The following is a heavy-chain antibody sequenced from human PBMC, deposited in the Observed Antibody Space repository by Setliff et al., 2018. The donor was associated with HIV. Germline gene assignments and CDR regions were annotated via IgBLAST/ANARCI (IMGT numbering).Heavy chain of an antibody. CDR3: AWGSGSYGS. J-gene: IGHJ5*02. CDR1: RFDFNNYW. Sequence: GGSLRLSCAASRFDFNNYWMCWVRQAPGKGLEWVANIGQDGSEKNYVDSVKGRFTISRDNAKNSMDLQMNSLRAEDTAIYYCAWGSGSYGSWGQGTLVTVSS. CDR2: IGQDGSEK. V-gene: IGHV3-7*04. D-gene: IGHD3-10*01.